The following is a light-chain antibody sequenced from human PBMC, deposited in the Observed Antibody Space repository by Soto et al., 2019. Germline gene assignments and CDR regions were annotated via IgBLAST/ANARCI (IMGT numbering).Light chain of an antibody. CDR2: GAS. Sequence: EIVLTQSPGTLSLSPVESATLSCRPSQSVDSNYLAWYQEKPGQSPRLLIYGASIRATGVPDRFSGSGSGTDFTLTINSLEPEDFAVYYCQQRNVWPPITFGQGTRLEI. CDR3: QQRNVWPPIT. CDR1: QSVDSNY. V-gene: IGKV3D-20*02. J-gene: IGKJ5*01.